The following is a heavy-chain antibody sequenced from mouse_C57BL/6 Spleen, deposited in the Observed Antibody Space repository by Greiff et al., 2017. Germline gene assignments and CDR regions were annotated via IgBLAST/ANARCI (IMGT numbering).Heavy chain of an antibody. CDR1: GFTFSSYT. CDR2: ISGGGGNT. V-gene: IGHV5-9*01. J-gene: IGHJ1*03. D-gene: IGHD1-1*01. CDR3: ARHYYGSSYWYFDV. Sequence: DVHLVESGGGLVKPGGSLKLSCAASGFTFSSYTMSWVRQTPEKRLEWVATISGGGGNTYYPDSVKGRFTISRDNAKNTLYLQMSSLRSEDTALYYCARHYYGSSYWYFDVWGTGTTVTVSS.